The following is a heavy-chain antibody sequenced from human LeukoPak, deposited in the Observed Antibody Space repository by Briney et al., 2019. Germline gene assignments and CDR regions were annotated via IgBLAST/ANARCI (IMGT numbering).Heavy chain of an antibody. CDR3: ARPNWNDLHFDY. Sequence: SETLSLTCTVSGGSITSSSYYWGWVRQPPGKGLEWIGSIYYSGNTYYNPSLKSRVTISVDTSKNQFSLRLSSVTAADTAVYYCARPNWNDLHFDYWGQGTLVTVSS. CDR1: GGSITSSSYY. CDR2: IYYSGNT. J-gene: IGHJ4*02. D-gene: IGHD1-1*01. V-gene: IGHV4-39*07.